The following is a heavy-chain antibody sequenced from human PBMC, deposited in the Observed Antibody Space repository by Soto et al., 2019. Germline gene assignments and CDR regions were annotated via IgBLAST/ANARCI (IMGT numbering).Heavy chain of an antibody. Sequence: TLSITCTVSGGSISSGGNYWSWIRQHPGKGLEWIGYIYYSVSSYYYPFLKLRVTISVYTSNIQFSLNLTSVSAADTSVLSSSTFLVLIPFPVDYFDYWAQATLVXFS. CDR1: GGSISSGGNY. CDR2: IYYSVSS. D-gene: IGHD2-21*01. CDR3: STFLVLIPFPVDYFDY. V-gene: IGHV4-31*03. J-gene: IGHJ4*02.